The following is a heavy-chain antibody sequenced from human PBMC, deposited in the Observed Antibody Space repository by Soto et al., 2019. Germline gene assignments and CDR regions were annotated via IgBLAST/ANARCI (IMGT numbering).Heavy chain of an antibody. J-gene: IGHJ6*02. D-gene: IGHD2-2*01. CDR2: INPNSGST. CDR3: ARAGIAYCSSTTCYLYYYVMDV. V-gene: IGHV1-46*01. CDR1: GYTVTSYY. Sequence: ASVKVSCKASGYTVTSYYMHWVRQAPGQGLEWMGIINPNSGSTTYAQKFQGRVTMTRDTSTSTVYMELTSLTSGDTAVYYCARAGIAYCSSTTCYLYYYVMDVWGQGTTVTVSS.